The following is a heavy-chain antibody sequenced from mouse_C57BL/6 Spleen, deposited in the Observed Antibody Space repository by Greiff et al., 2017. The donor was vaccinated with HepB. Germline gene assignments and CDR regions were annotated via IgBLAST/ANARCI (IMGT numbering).Heavy chain of an antibody. Sequence: VQLQQSGPELVRPGSSVKLSCKASGYTFTSYWMHWVKQRPIQGLEWIGNIDPSDSETHYNQKFKDKATLTVDKSSSTAYMQLSSLTSEDSAVYYCAREWGLGFDYWGQGTTLTVSS. CDR1: GYTFTSYW. J-gene: IGHJ2*01. D-gene: IGHD4-1*01. CDR3: AREWGLGFDY. CDR2: IDPSDSET. V-gene: IGHV1-52*01.